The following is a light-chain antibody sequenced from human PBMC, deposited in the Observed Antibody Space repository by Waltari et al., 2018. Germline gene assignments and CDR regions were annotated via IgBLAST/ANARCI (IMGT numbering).Light chain of an antibody. CDR3: QQYDKLPVT. J-gene: IGKJ1*01. CDR1: QDISKY. V-gene: IGKV1-33*01. Sequence: DIQMTQSPSSLSASVRDRVTITCQASQDISKYLSWYQQKPGKAPKLLIYGASNLETVVPSRVSGSGSSTDFTFTISSLKPEDVATYYCQQYDKLPVTFGQGTKVEIK. CDR2: GAS.